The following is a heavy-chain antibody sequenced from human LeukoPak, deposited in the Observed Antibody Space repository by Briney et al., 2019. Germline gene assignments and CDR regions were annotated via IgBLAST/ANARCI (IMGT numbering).Heavy chain of an antibody. CDR2: INPNSGGT. J-gene: IGHJ4*02. CDR3: ARRTYYYDSSGYYLDY. D-gene: IGHD3-22*01. CDR1: GYTFTGYY. Sequence: ASVKVSCKASGYTFTGYYMHWVRQAPGQGLEWMGWINPNSGGTNYAQKFQGRVTMTRDTSINTAYMELSRLRSDYTAVYYCARRTYYYDSSGYYLDYWGQGTLVTVSS. V-gene: IGHV1-2*02.